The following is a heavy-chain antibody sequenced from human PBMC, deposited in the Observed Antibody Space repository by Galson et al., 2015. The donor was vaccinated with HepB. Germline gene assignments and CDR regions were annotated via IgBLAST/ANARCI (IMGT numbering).Heavy chain of an antibody. D-gene: IGHD4-23*01. CDR2: ISGSGGST. Sequence: SLRLSCAASGFTFSSYAMSWVRQAPGKGLEWVSAISGSGGSTYYADSVKGRFTISRDNSKNTLYLQMNSLRAEDTAVYYCAKAPKIGGGNSYYYYGMDVWGQGTTVTVSS. CDR3: AKAPKIGGGNSYYYYGMDV. CDR1: GFTFSSYA. V-gene: IGHV3-23*01. J-gene: IGHJ6*02.